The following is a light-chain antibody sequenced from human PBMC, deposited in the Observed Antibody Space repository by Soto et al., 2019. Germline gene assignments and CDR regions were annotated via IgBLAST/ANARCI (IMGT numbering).Light chain of an antibody. J-gene: IGKJ4*01. Sequence: EIVLTQSPATLSLSPGERATLSCRASQTVYNYLVWYQQRPGQAPRLLISDASNRATGIPARFSGSGSGTDFTLNINSLEPEDLAIYFCQQRYDWPLTFGGGSKSEMK. CDR3: QQRYDWPLT. V-gene: IGKV3-11*01. CDR2: DAS. CDR1: QTVYNY.